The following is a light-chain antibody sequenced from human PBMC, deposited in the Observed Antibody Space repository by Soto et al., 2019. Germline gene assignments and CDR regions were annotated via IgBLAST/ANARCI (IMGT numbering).Light chain of an antibody. J-gene: IGKJ3*01. CDR3: QQRTNWLT. CDR2: DAS. V-gene: IGKV3-11*01. Sequence: EMVLTQSPATLSLSPGERATLSCRASQNVSTYLAWYQQKPGQAPRLLIYDASNRATGIPARFSGSGSGTDFTLTISSLEPEDFAVYYCQQRTNWLTFGPGTKVELK. CDR1: QNVSTY.